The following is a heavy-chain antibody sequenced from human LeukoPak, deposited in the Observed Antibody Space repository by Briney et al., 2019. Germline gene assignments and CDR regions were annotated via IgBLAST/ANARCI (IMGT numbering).Heavy chain of an antibody. CDR2: ISGYNGNT. Sequence: GSVKVSCKASGHTFTTYGISWVRQAPGQGLEWMGWISGYNGNTYYAQKFQGRVTMTTDTSTSTAYMELRSLRSDDTAVYYCARDFAFWSGEDVFDVWGQGTMVTVSS. CDR1: GHTFTTYG. D-gene: IGHD3-3*01. V-gene: IGHV1-18*01. J-gene: IGHJ3*01. CDR3: ARDFAFWSGEDVFDV.